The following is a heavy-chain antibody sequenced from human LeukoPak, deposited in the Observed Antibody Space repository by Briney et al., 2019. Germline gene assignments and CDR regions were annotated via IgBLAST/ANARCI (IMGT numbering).Heavy chain of an antibody. V-gene: IGHV3-7*01. CDR1: GSTFNSYW. Sequence: GGSLRLSCAASGSTFNSYWMTWVRQAPGKGLEWVANIKQDGSEKHYVDSVKGRFTISRDNAKNSLYLEMNSLRAEDTAVYYCARDLYGSGSWFDYWGQGTLVTVSS. J-gene: IGHJ4*02. D-gene: IGHD3-10*01. CDR3: ARDLYGSGSWFDY. CDR2: IKQDGSEK.